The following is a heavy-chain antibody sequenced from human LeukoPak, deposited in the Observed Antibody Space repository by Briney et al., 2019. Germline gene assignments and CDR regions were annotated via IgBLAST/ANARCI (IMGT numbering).Heavy chain of an antibody. CDR3: ARCEGFYDYFSGNPTYYFYMDV. J-gene: IGHJ6*03. CDR2: IKEDGGET. V-gene: IGHV3-7*01. CDR1: GSTFSTYW. D-gene: IGHD3-16*01. Sequence: PGGSLRLSCAASGSTFSTYWMCWVRQAPGKGLEWVANIKEDGGETNYVESVKGRFFISRDNAKNSQHLQMNSLRVEDTAVYYCARCEGFYDYFSGNPTYYFYMDVWGKGTTVTVSS.